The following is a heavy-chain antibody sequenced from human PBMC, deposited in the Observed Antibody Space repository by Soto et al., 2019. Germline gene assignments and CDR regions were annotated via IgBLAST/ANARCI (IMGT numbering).Heavy chain of an antibody. CDR1: GFTFSSYG. CDR2: IWYDGSNK. D-gene: IGHD2-2*02. J-gene: IGHJ6*02. Sequence: GGSLRLSCAASGFTFSSYGMHWVRQAPGKGLEWVAVIWYDGSNKYYADSVKGRFTISRDNSKNTLYLQMNSLRAEDTAVYYCARDPLYTPNYGMDVWGQGTTVTVSS. CDR3: ARDPLYTPNYGMDV. V-gene: IGHV3-33*01.